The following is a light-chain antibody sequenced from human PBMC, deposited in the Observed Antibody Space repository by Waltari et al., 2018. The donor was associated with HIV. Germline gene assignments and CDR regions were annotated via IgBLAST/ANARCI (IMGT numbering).Light chain of an antibody. CDR2: LGS. J-gene: IGKJ1*01. CDR3: MQALQTPT. Sequence: DIVMTQSTISLPVTPGEPASISCRSSQSLLHSNGYNYLDWYLQKPGQSPQLLIYLGSNRASGVPDRFSGSGSGTDFTLKISRVEAEDVGVYYCMQALQTPTFGQGTKVEIK. CDR1: QSLLHSNGYNY. V-gene: IGKV2-28*01.